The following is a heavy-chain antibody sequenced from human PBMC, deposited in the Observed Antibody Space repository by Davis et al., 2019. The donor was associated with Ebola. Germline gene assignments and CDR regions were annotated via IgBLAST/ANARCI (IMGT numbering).Heavy chain of an antibody. D-gene: IGHD5-18*01. J-gene: IGHJ3*02. CDR2: ILPGDSDT. Sequence: GESLKISCKGSGYSFTSFWIGWVRQPPGQGLEWMGAILPGDSDTRYSPSFQGQVTISADKSITTAYLQWSSLKASDTAMYYCARLDTAMDAFDIWGQGTMVTVSS. CDR1: GYSFTSFW. CDR3: ARLDTAMDAFDI. V-gene: IGHV5-51*01.